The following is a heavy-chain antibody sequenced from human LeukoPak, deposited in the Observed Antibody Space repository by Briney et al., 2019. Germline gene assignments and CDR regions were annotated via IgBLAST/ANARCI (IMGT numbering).Heavy chain of an antibody. Sequence: PSETLSLTCTVSGGSISSGGYYWSWIRQHRGKGLEWIGYIYYSGSTYYNPSLKSRVTISVDTSKNQFSVKLSSVTAADTAVYFRARGPGFDPWGQGTLVTVSS. CDR1: GGSISSGGYY. J-gene: IGHJ5*02. CDR3: ARGPGFDP. CDR2: IYYSGST. V-gene: IGHV4-31*03.